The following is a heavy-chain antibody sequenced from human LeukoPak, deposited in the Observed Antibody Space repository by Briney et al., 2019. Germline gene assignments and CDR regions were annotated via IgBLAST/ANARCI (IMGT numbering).Heavy chain of an antibody. CDR1: GGSISSGDYY. J-gene: IGHJ3*02. V-gene: IGHV4-30-4*08. CDR3: ARDVVDYQKEGDAFDI. D-gene: IGHD4-11*01. CDR2: IYYSGST. Sequence: PSETLSLTCTVSGGSISSGDYYWSWIRQPPGKGLEWIGYIYYSGSTYYNPSLKSRATISVDTSKNQFSLKLSSVTAADTAVYYCARDVVDYQKEGDAFDIWGQGTMVTVSS.